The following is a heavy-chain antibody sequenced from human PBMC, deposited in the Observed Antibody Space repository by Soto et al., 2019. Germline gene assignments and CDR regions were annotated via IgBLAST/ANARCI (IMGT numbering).Heavy chain of an antibody. CDR1: GYRFTRYW. CDR3: VRDARPGGSYCDGMDF. CDR2: IYPGDLDT. V-gene: IGHV5-51*01. Sequence: PGESLKISCKRSGYRFTRYWLGWVGQMPGKSLERVGIIYPGDLDTRYSPSFRGQVTISADRSTSTAYLQWNSLNASDTALYYCVRDARPGGSYCDGMDFGGHGT. D-gene: IGHD6-25*01. J-gene: IGHJ6*02.